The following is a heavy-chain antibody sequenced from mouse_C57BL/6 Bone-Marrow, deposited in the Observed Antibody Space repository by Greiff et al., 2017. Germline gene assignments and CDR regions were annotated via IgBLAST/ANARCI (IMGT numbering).Heavy chain of an antibody. V-gene: IGHV5-6*02. CDR3: ANGSDYDPPFDY. Sequence: DVMLVESGGDLVKPGGSLKLSCAASGFTFSSYGMSWVRQTPDKRLAWVATISSGGSYTYSPDSVKGRFTLSRDNAKNTLHLSMSCLKSEVTAMDYCANGSDYDPPFDYWGQGTTLTVSS. D-gene: IGHD2-4*01. J-gene: IGHJ2*01. CDR2: ISSGGSYT. CDR1: GFTFSSYG.